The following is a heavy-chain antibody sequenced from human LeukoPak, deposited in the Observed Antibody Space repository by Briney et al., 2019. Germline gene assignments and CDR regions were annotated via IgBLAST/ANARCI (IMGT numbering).Heavy chain of an antibody. D-gene: IGHD4-17*01. CDR3: ARGADFDGDYVVY. V-gene: IGHV3-74*01. J-gene: IGHJ4*02. CDR1: GFPFSSYW. CDR2: SNGDGSST. Sequence: GGSLRLSCAASGFPFSSYWMHWVRQAPGKGLVWVSRSNGDGSSTNYADSVKGRFTISRDNAKNTLYLQMNSLRAEDTAVYYCARGADFDGDYVVYWGQGTLVTVSS.